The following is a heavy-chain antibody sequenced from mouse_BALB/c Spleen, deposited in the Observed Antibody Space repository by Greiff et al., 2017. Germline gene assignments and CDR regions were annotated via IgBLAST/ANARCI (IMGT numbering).Heavy chain of an antibody. D-gene: IGHD1-1*01. J-gene: IGHJ1*01. CDR2: INPDSSTI. CDR3: ARPGYYGSSYRWYFDV. V-gene: IGHV4-1*02. Sequence: EVKLLESGGGLVQPGGSLKLSCAASGFDFSRYWMSWVRQAPGKGLEWIGEINPDSSTINYTPSLKDKFIISRDNAKNTLYLQMSKVRSEDTALYYCARPGYYGSSYRWYFDVWGAGTTVTVSS. CDR1: GFDFSRYW.